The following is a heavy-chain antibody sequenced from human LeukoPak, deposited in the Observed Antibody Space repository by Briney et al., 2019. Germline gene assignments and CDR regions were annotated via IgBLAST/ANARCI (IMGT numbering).Heavy chain of an antibody. D-gene: IGHD3-10*01. J-gene: IGHJ4*02. CDR3: AQGEHYYGSGSYYR. Sequence: SETLSLTCTVSGDSISSGPYYWGWIRQPPGKGLEWIGNIYYGENTYYNPSLKSRVTISVDTSKNQFSLKLSSVTAADTAVYYCAQGEHYYGSGSYYRWGQGTLVTVSS. V-gene: IGHV4-39*07. CDR2: IYYGENT. CDR1: GDSISSGPYY.